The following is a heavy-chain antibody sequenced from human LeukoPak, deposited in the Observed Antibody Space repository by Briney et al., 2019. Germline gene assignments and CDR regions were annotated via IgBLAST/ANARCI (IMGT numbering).Heavy chain of an antibody. V-gene: IGHV4-39*01. J-gene: IGHJ4*02. Sequence: SETLSLTCTVSGGSISSSSYYWGWIRQPPGKGLGWIGSIYYSGSTYYNPSLKSRVTISVDTSKNQFSLKLSSVTAADTAVYYCASMVRGGGVYYFDYWGQGTLVTVSS. D-gene: IGHD3-10*01. CDR1: GGSISSSSYY. CDR3: ASMVRGGGVYYFDY. CDR2: IYYSGST.